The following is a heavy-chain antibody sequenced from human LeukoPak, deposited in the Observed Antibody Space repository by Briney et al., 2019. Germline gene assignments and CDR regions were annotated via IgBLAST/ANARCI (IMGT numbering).Heavy chain of an antibody. J-gene: IGHJ4*02. CDR2: INPSGGST. CDR3: ARESPWELDLDY. Sequence: GASVKVSCKASGYTFTSYYMHWVRQAPGQGLKWMGIINPSGGSTSYAQKFQGRVTMTRDTSTSTVYMELSSLRSEDTAVYYCARESPWELDLDYWGQGTLVTVSS. V-gene: IGHV1-46*01. CDR1: GYTFTSYY. D-gene: IGHD1-26*01.